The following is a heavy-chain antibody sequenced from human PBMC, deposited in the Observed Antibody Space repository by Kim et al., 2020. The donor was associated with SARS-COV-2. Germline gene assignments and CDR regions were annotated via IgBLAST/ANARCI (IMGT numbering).Heavy chain of an antibody. D-gene: IGHD2-8*01. CDR3: AKDRGGHDVWGGLRDY. Sequence: GGSLRLSCAASGFTFSSYAMSWVRQAPGKGLEWVSVISGSGGSKYYADSVKGRFTISRDNSKNTLYLQMNSLRAEDTAVYYCAKDRGGHDVWGGLRDYWGQGTLVTVSS. J-gene: IGHJ4*02. CDR2: ISGSGGSK. CDR1: GFTFSSYA. V-gene: IGHV3-23*01.